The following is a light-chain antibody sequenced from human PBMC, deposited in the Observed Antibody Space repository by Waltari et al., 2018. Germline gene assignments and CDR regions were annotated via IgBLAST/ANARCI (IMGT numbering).Light chain of an antibody. J-gene: IGKJ1*01. CDR2: EAS. CDR1: QSIGTR. Sequence: DIQMAQSPSTLSASVGARVTITCRASQSIGTRLAWYQQKPGKAPNILIYEASGLESGVPSRFRGSGSGTEFSLTISSLQPEDFATYYCQQYVTLPRTFAQGTKVEV. CDR3: QQYVTLPRT. V-gene: IGKV1-5*03.